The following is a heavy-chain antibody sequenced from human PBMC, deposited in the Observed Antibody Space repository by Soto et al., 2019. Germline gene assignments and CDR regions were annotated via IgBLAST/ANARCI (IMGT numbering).Heavy chain of an antibody. CDR1: GGTXTSYT. J-gene: IGHJ4*02. D-gene: IGHD3-22*01. CDR3: ASFGDSSLDY. Sequence: SXKVSFEASGGTXTSYTIGWVRQAPGQGLGWMGGIIPIFGTANYAQKFQGIVTITADESTSTAYMELISLRSEDTAVYYCASFGDSSLDYWGQGTLVTVS. V-gene: IGHV1-69*13. CDR2: IIPIFGTA.